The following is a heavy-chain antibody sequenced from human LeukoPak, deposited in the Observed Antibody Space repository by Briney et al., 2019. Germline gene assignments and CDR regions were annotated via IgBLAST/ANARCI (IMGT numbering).Heavy chain of an antibody. Sequence: SETLSLTCTVSGVSINGHYWTWLRQPPGKGLEWIGHIHYSGRAYYNPSLKRRVTISVDTSRNQNSLNRNSVTAATTAVYYCARYGVDYDMDVWGQGTTVAVSS. CDR3: ARYGVDYDMDV. CDR2: IHYSGRA. CDR1: GVSINGHY. D-gene: IGHD2-15*01. J-gene: IGHJ6*02. V-gene: IGHV4-59*11.